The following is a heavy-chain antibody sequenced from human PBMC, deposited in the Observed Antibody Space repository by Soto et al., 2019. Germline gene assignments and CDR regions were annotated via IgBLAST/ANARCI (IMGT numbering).Heavy chain of an antibody. CDR1: GFIFSNAW. CDR2: ISSSSSYI. V-gene: IGHV3-21*01. J-gene: IGHJ4*02. Sequence: GGSLRLSCAASGFIFSNAWINWVRQVPGKGLEWVSSISSSSSYIYYADSVKGRFTISRDNAKNSLYLQMNSLRAEDTAVYYCARDFLSIAARAFDYWGQGTLVTVSS. D-gene: IGHD6-6*01. CDR3: ARDFLSIAARAFDY.